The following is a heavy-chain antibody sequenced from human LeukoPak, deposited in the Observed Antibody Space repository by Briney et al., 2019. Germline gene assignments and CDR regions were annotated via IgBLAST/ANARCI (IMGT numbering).Heavy chain of an antibody. Sequence: PGGSLGLSCAASGFTSSSYWMHWVRQAPGKGLVWVSRSNSDGSSTSYADSVKGRFTISRDNAKNTLYLQMNSLRAEDTAVYYCARDLRIAAAGTYYYYGMDVWGQGTTVTVSS. J-gene: IGHJ6*02. V-gene: IGHV3-74*01. D-gene: IGHD6-13*01. CDR3: ARDLRIAAAGTYYYYGMDV. CDR1: GFTSSSYW. CDR2: SNSDGSST.